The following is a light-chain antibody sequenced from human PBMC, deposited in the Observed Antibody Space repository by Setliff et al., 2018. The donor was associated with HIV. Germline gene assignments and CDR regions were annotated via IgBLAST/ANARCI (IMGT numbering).Light chain of an antibody. V-gene: IGLV3-21*03. CDR3: QVWDSSSDHHV. CDR1: NIGSKS. J-gene: IGLJ1*01. Sequence: SYELTQPPSVSVAPGKTARITCGGNNIGSKSVHWYQQKPGQAPVLVVYDDNDRPSGIPERFSGSNSGNTATLTISRVEAGDEAGYYCQVWDSSSDHHVFGTGTKGTVL. CDR2: DDN.